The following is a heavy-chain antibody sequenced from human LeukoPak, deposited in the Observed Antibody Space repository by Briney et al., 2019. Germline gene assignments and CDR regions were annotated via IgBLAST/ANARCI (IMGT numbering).Heavy chain of an antibody. D-gene: IGHD2-15*01. J-gene: IGHJ4*02. Sequence: GGPLRLSCAASGFTFSRFGMNWVRQAPGKGLEWVSYISSSSSSSMYYADSVKGRFTISRDNAKNSLYLQMNSLRDEDTAVYYCAQKGGADYWGQGTLVTVSS. V-gene: IGHV3-48*02. CDR2: ISSSSSSSM. CDR1: GFTFSRFG. CDR3: AQKGGADY.